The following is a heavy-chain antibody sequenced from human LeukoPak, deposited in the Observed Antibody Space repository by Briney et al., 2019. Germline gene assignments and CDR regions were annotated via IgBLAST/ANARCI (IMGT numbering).Heavy chain of an antibody. V-gene: IGHV1-2*02. Sequence: ASVKVSCKASGYTFTGYYMHWVRQAPGQGLEWMGWINPNSGGTNYAQKFQGRVTMTRDTSISTAYMELSRLRSDDTAVYYCARGGEYYDILTGYYQGDYWGQGTLVTVSS. CDR2: INPNSGGT. D-gene: IGHD3-9*01. CDR1: GYTFTGYY. CDR3: ARGGEYYDILTGYYQGDY. J-gene: IGHJ4*02.